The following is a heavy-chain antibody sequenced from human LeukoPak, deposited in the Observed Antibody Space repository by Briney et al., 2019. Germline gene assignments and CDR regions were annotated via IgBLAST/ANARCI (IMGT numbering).Heavy chain of an antibody. CDR3: ARDRVVGVHSSGRLPPGGFYYGMDV. Sequence: GGSLRLSCAASGFTFSSYGMPWVRQAPGKGLEWVAVIWYDGSNKYYADSVKGRFTISRDNSKNTLYLQMNSLRAEDTAVYYCARDRVVGVHSSGRLPPGGFYYGMDVWGQGTTVTVSS. J-gene: IGHJ6*02. V-gene: IGHV3-33*01. CDR2: IWYDGSNK. CDR1: GFTFSSYG. D-gene: IGHD6-19*01.